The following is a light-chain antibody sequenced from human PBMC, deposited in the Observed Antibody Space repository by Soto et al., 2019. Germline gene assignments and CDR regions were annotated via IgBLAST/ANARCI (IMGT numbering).Light chain of an antibody. V-gene: IGKV4-1*01. Sequence: DIVMTQSPDSLAVSLGERATINCKSSQSVFYSSNNKYYLAWYQQKPGQPPKLLIYWASTRESGVPDRFSGSGSGTDFTLTTNSLQAEDVAVYYCQQYYSTPWTFGQGTKVEIK. CDR3: QQYYSTPWT. J-gene: IGKJ1*01. CDR2: WAS. CDR1: QSVFYSSNNKYY.